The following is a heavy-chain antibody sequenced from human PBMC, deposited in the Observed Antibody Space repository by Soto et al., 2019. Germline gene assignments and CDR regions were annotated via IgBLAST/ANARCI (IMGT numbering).Heavy chain of an antibody. CDR3: AGPSVGDYGSFDY. Sequence: GASVKVSCNASGGTFSSYAISWVRQAPGQGLEWMGGIIPIFGTANYAQKFQGRVTITADKSTSTAYMELSSLRSEDTAVYYCAGPSVGDYGSFDYWGQGTLVTVSS. CDR1: GGTFSSYA. D-gene: IGHD4-17*01. CDR2: IIPIFGTA. J-gene: IGHJ4*02. V-gene: IGHV1-69*06.